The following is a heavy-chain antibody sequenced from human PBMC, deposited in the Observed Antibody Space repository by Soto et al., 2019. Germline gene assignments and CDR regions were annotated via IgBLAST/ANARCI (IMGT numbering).Heavy chain of an antibody. Sequence: QVQLQESGPGLVKPSETLSLTCTVSGGSITTGGYYWSWIRQLPGKGLEWIGHRYYSESTYYNPSLKKRVSISLDTSKNKFTLKLSFVTAADTAMYYCARTKCSGGSCYAWSLDYWGQGTPVTVSS. CDR3: ARTKCSGGSCYAWSLDY. J-gene: IGHJ4*02. V-gene: IGHV4-31*03. CDR2: RYYSEST. D-gene: IGHD2-15*01. CDR1: GGSITTGGYY.